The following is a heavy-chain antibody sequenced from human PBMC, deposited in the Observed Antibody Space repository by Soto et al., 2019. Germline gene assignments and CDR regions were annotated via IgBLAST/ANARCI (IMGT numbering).Heavy chain of an antibody. CDR1: GYTLTVYH. D-gene: IGHD6-13*01. CDR2: INPNSGGT. V-gene: IGHV1-2*02. CDR3: ARAAQQLVRSAWFDP. J-gene: IGHJ5*02. Sequence: AASVKVSCKASGYTLTVYHMHCVRQAPGQGLEWMGWINPNSGGTSYAQKFQGRVTMTRDTSISTAYMELSRLRSDDTAVYYCARAAQQLVRSAWFDPWGQGTLVTVSS.